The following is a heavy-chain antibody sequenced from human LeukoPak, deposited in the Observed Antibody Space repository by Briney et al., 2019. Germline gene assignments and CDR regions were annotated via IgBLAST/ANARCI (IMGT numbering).Heavy chain of an antibody. CDR3: AKSPGWSDYDDFDY. D-gene: IGHD3-3*01. CDR2: ISGSGGTT. Sequence: PGGSLRLSCAASGFTFSDDWMNWVRQAPGKGLEWVSTISGSGGTTYYVDSVKGRFTISRDSSKNTLYLQMHSLRAEDTALYYCAKSPGWSDYDDFDYWGQGTLVTVSS. CDR1: GFTFSDDW. V-gene: IGHV3-23*01. J-gene: IGHJ4*02.